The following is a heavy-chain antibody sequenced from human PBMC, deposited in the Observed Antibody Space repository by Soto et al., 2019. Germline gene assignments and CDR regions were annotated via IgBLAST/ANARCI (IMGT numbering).Heavy chain of an antibody. D-gene: IGHD2-8*01. Sequence: TLSLTCTVSGGSVSSGGYYWSWIRQHPGTGLEWIGYIYYSGTTYFNPSLKSRASISLDTSKNEFSLKLTSVTAADTAVYYCARRALPQCINGVCYKDGFWDYWGQGALVTVSS. CDR2: IYYSGTT. J-gene: IGHJ4*02. CDR1: GGSVSSGGYY. CDR3: ARRALPQCINGVCYKDGFWDY. V-gene: IGHV4-31*03.